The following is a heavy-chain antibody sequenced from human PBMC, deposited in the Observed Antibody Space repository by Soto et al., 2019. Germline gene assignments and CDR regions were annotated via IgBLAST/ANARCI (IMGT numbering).Heavy chain of an antibody. CDR3: ATTSGYYDY. CDR2: ISSSSSTI. V-gene: IGHV3-48*01. CDR1: GFTFSSYS. Sequence: EVQLVESGGGLVQPGGSLRLSCAASGFTFSSYSMNWVRQAPGKGLEWVSYISSSSSTIYYADSVKGRFTISRDNAKNSLYLQRNGRRAEDTAVYYCATTSGYYDYWGQGTLVTVSS. J-gene: IGHJ4*02. D-gene: IGHD3-22*01.